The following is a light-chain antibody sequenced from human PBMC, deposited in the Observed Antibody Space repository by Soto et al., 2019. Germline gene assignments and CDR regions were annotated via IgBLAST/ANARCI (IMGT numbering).Light chain of an antibody. V-gene: IGLV2-14*01. CDR3: SSFRIGSTI. Sequence: QSALTQPASVSGSPGQSITFSCTGTSSDIGRHNDVSWYQQYPGKAPKLMIYDVSNRPSGVSNRFSGSKSANTASLAISGLQAEYEADYYCSSFRIGSTIFGGGTKLTVL. J-gene: IGLJ2*01. CDR1: SSDIGRHND. CDR2: DVS.